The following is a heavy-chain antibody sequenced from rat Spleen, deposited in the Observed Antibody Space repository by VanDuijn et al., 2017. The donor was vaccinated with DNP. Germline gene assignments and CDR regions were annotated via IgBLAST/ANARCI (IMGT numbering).Heavy chain of an antibody. D-gene: IGHD1-7*01. CDR3: ASLNNVGMTHWFAN. J-gene: IGHJ3*01. CDR1: GFTFSDHN. V-gene: IGHV5S10*01. Sequence: EVQLVESGGGLVQPGRSLRLSCAASGFTFSDHNMAWVRQAPKKGLEWVATVIFDNIRSYYRNPVKGRFTISRDNAKSTLFLQMDSLRSEDTATYYCASLNNVGMTHWFANWGQGTLVTVSS. CDR2: VIFDNIRS.